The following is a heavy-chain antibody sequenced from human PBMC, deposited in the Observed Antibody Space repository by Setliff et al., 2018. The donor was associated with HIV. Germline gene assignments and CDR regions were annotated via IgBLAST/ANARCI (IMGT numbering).Heavy chain of an antibody. CDR3: ARDAKTRIAVACDY. V-gene: IGHV3-21*01. D-gene: IGHD6-19*01. CDR1: GFTFSSYS. CDR2: ISSSSSYI. J-gene: IGHJ4*02. Sequence: LRLSCAASGFTFSSYSMNWVRQAPGKGLEWVSSISSSSSYIYYADSVKGRFTISRDNAKNSLYLQMNSLRAEDTAVYYCARDAKTRIAVACDYWGQGTLVTVSS.